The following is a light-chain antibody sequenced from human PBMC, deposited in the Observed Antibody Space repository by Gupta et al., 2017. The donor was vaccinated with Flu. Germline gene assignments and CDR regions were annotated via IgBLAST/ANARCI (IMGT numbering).Light chain of an antibody. CDR2: GAS. V-gene: IGKV3-20*01. J-gene: IGKJ1*01. CDR1: QCVSNGY. CDR3: HQDCSSPRT. Sequence: GTLSLSPGETATRSCRASQCVSNGYLAWYQQEPGQAPRLLIYGASSTATRIPDRFSGSGSGTDFTLTISRLEPEDFAVYYCHQDCSSPRTFGQGTKVEIK.